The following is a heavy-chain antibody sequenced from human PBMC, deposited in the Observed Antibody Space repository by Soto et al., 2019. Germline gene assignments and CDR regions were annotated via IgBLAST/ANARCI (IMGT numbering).Heavy chain of an antibody. D-gene: IGHD4-17*01. CDR2: INPSGGRT. Sequence: ASVKVSCKASGYILSSYNMHCVRQAPGQGLEWMGIINPSGGRTSYAQKFQDRVTMTRDTSTNTAHMELSSLRSEDTAVYYCARDTAPSDVWGQGTTVTVSS. CDR1: GYILSSYN. V-gene: IGHV1-46*01. CDR3: ARDTAPSDV. J-gene: IGHJ6*02.